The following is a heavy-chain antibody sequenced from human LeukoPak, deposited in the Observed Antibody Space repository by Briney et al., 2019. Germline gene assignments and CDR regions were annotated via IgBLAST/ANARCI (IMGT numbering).Heavy chain of an antibody. D-gene: IGHD6-19*01. Sequence: PGGSLRLSCAASGFTFSSYGMHWVRQAPGKGLEWVAVIWYDGSNKYYADSVKGRFTISRDNSKNTLYLQMNSLRAEDTAVYYCARDGEPQYSSDYLDYWGQGTLVTVSS. CDR3: ARDGEPQYSSDYLDY. CDR2: IWYDGSNK. CDR1: GFTFSSYG. J-gene: IGHJ4*02. V-gene: IGHV3-33*01.